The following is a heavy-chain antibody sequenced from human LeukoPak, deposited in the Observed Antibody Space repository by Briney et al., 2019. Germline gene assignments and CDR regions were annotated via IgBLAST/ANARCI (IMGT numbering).Heavy chain of an antibody. V-gene: IGHV5-51*01. J-gene: IGHJ5*02. CDR1: GYSFTSYW. D-gene: IGHD3-10*01. CDR3: ARRRYYGSGDAGDWFDP. Sequence: GESLKISCEGSGYSFTSYWIGWVRQMPGKGLEWMGIIYPGDSDTRYSPSFQGQVTISADKSISTAYLQWSSLKASDTAMYYCARRRYYGSGDAGDWFDPWGQGTLVTVSS. CDR2: IYPGDSDT.